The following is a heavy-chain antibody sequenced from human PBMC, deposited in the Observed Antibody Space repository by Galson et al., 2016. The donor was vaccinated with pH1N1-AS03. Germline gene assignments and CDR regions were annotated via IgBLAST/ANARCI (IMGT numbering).Heavy chain of an antibody. D-gene: IGHD1-26*01. CDR2: IRSDSTTI. CDR3: ARTSGAYFGSAFDI. V-gene: IGHV3-48*04. CDR1: GFTFNHYS. J-gene: IGHJ3*02. Sequence: SLRLSCAASGFTFNHYSMNWVRQAPGKGLEWVSYIRSDSTTIYYADSVKGRFTISRDNAKNSLYLQMNSLTAEDTAIYYCARTSGAYFGSAFDIWGQGTMVTVS.